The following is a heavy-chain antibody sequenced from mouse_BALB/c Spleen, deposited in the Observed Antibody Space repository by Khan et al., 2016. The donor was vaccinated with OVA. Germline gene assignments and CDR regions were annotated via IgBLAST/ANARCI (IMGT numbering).Heavy chain of an antibody. V-gene: IGHV3-2*02. J-gene: IGHJ2*01. CDR1: GYSITSDYA. CDR3: ARIYGGDFDY. Sequence: EVQLQESGPGLVKPSQSLSLTCTVTGYSITSDYAWNWIRKFPGNKLEWMGYISNSGNTKYNQSLKSRITITRDKSKNTFFLQLNSVTIDDTATYYCARIYGGDFDYWAQGTTLPVSS. CDR2: ISNSGNT. D-gene: IGHD1-1*01.